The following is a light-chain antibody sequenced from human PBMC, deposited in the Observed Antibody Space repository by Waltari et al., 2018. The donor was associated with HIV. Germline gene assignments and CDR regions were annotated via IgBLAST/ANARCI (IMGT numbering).Light chain of an antibody. CDR2: EDT. J-gene: IGLJ2*01. Sequence: QSALTQPASMSGSPGQSITISCTGTSSHVGAHTHVPWYQQHPGKVPKLMICEDTKRPSEISNRFSGSKSGNTASLTISGLQAEDEADYYCCSYTTSSTLVFGGGTKLTVL. CDR1: SSHVGAHTH. CDR3: CSYTTSSTLV. V-gene: IGLV2-14*01.